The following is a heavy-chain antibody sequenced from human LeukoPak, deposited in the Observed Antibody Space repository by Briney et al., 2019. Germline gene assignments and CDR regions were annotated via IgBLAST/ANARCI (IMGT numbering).Heavy chain of an antibody. V-gene: IGHV3-9*01. CDR3: AKKRYSSSLNWFDP. Sequence: PGRSLRLSCAASGFTFDDYAMHWVRQAPGKGLEWVSGISWNSGSIGYADSVKGRFTISRDNAKNSLYLQMNSLRAEDTALYYCAKKRYSSSLNWFDPWGQGTLVTVSS. CDR1: GFTFDDYA. CDR2: ISWNSGSI. D-gene: IGHD6-13*01. J-gene: IGHJ5*02.